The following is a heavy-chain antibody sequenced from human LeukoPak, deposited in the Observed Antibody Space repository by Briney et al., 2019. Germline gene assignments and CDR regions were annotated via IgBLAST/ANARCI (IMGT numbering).Heavy chain of an antibody. CDR2: IYAGNGNV. CDR1: GYTLSTYT. J-gene: IGHJ4*02. V-gene: IGHV1-3*01. CDR3: AREVAI. Sequence: GASVKVSCKASGYTLSTYTMHWLRQAPGQRPEWMGCIYAGNGNVKYSQNLQARVTITRDTSANTAYLELSSLRSEDTAVYYCAREVAIWGQGTLVTVSS. D-gene: IGHD2-15*01.